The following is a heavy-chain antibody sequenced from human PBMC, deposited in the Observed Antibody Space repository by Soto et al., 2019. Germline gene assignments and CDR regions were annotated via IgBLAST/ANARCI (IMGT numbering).Heavy chain of an antibody. V-gene: IGHV3-30*04. D-gene: IGHD1-26*01. CDR1: RFTFSSYA. CDR2: ISPDGSDT. Sequence: PGGSLRLSCAGSRFTFSSYAMHWVRQAPGKGLEWVSVISPDGSDTFYAESVKGRFTISRDNSKNTMYVQMNSLRPEDTAIYYCARDGGSPGNYYSAPDLWGQGTMGTVSS. J-gene: IGHJ3*01. CDR3: ARDGGSPGNYYSAPDL.